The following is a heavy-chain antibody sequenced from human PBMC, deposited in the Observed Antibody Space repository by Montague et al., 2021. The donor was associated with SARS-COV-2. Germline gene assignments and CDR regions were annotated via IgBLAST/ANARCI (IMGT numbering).Heavy chain of an antibody. CDR1: GGSISSSSYY. J-gene: IGHJ3*02. CDR2: IYYSGST. V-gene: IGHV4-39*01. D-gene: IGHD3-22*01. CDR3: ASPTYYYDSSGSDAFDI. Sequence: SETLSLTCTVSGGSISSSSYYWGWIRQPPGKGLGWIGSIYYSGSTYYNPSLKRRVTISVDTSKNQFSLTLSSVTAADTAVYYCASPTYYYDSSGSDAFDIWGQGTMVTVSS.